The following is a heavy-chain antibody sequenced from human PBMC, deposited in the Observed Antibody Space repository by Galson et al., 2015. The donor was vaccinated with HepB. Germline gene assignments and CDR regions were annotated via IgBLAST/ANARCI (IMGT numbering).Heavy chain of an antibody. J-gene: IGHJ6*02. CDR2: ISYDGSTK. V-gene: IGHV3-30-3*01. CDR3: ARVLGGGSCYFCNGMDV. CDR1: GFTFSRYA. D-gene: IGHD4-23*01. Sequence: SLRLSCAASGFTFSRYAMHWVRQAPGKGLEWVAVISYDGSTKYYADSVKGRFSISRNNSKNTLYVQMDSLRNEDTAVYYCARVLGGGSCYFCNGMDVWGQGTTVTVSS.